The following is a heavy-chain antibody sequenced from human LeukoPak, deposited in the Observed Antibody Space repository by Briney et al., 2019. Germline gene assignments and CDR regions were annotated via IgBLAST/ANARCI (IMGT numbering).Heavy chain of an antibody. CDR1: GGSFSGYY. D-gene: IGHD3-10*01. CDR3: ARESYYYGSGSYYNAFDY. J-gene: IGHJ4*02. Sequence: SETLSLTCAVYGGSFSGYYWSWIRQPPGKGLEWIGEINHSGSTNYNPSLKSRVTISVDTSKNQFSLKLSSVTAADTAVYYCARESYYYGSGSYYNAFDYWGQGTLVTVSS. V-gene: IGHV4-34*01. CDR2: INHSGST.